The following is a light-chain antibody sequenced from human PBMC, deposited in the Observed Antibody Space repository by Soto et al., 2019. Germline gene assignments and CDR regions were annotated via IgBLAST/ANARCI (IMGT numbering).Light chain of an antibody. CDR3: CSYAGSRDVV. CDR2: EVS. V-gene: IGLV2-23*02. Sequence: QSALTQPASVSGSPGQSITISCTGTSSDVGSYNLVSWYQQHPGKAPKLMIYEVSKRPSGVSNRFSGSKSGNTASLTISGLQAEDEADYYCCSYAGSRDVVFGGGTMVTVL. CDR1: SSDVGSYNL. J-gene: IGLJ2*01.